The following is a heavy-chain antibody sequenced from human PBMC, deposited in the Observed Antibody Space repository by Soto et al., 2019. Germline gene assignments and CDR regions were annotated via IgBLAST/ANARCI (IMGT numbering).Heavy chain of an antibody. V-gene: IGHV4-31*03. CDR1: GGSISSGGYY. D-gene: IGHD3-10*01. CDR3: AVQLFIPPHYYYGMDV. CDR2: IYYSGST. J-gene: IGHJ6*02. Sequence: QVQLQESGPGLVKPSQTLSLTCTVSGGSISSGGYYWSWIRQHPGKGLEWIGYIYYSGSTYYNPSLKSRVTISVDTSKNQFSLKLSSVTAADTAVYYCAVQLFIPPHYYYGMDVWGQGTTVTVSS.